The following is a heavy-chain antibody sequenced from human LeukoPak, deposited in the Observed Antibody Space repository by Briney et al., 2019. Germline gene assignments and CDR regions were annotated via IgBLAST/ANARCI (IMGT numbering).Heavy chain of an antibody. V-gene: IGHV3-48*04. CDR3: RFFCSSTSCNPFDF. CDR2: IGIDSGNT. D-gene: IGHD2-2*01. CDR1: GFTFSDYS. Sequence: GGSLRLSCAASGFTFSDYSMNWVRQAPGKGLEWISYIGIDSGNTNYADSVKGRFTISGDNAKNSLYLQMNSLRAEDTALYYCRFFCSSTSCNPFDFWGQGTLVTVSS. J-gene: IGHJ4*02.